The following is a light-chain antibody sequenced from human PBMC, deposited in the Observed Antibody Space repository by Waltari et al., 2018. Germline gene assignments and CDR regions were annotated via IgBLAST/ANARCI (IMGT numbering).Light chain of an antibody. CDR2: GTS. Sequence: QSVLTQPPSVSGAPGQRVTISCTGGGSNIGAGYDVHWYQPLPRAAPKLPIYGTSTRPLGVPDRFFGSTSGTSASLAITGLQAEDEADYYCQSYDTSLSVVFGGGTKLTVL. CDR3: QSYDTSLSVV. J-gene: IGLJ3*02. CDR1: GSNIGAGYD. V-gene: IGLV1-40*01.